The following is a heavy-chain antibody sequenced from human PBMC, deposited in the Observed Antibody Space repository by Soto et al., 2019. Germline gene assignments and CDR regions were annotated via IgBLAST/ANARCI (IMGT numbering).Heavy chain of an antibody. CDR3: ARGYGEPRSSTIGC. V-gene: IGHV3-74*01. J-gene: IGHJ1*01. CDR1: GFTFSSYW. Sequence: EVQLVESGGDLVQPGGSLRLSCAASGFTFSSYWMHWVRQAPGKGLVWVSRINGDGSTINYADSVKGRFTISRDNXRNTLYLQKNSLGAEDTSLYYCARGYGEPRSSTIGCWGQGTLVTVSS. D-gene: IGHD5-18*01. CDR2: INGDGSTI.